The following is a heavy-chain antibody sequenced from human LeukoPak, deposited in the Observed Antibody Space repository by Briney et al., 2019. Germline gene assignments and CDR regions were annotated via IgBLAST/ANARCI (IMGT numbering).Heavy chain of an antibody. CDR2: IYYSGST. J-gene: IGHJ4*02. D-gene: IGHD3-16*02. CDR3: ARAQHLHYVWGSYRYNDFDY. Sequence: PSETLSLTCTVSGGSISSYYWSWIRQPPGKGLEWIGYIYYSGSTNYNPSLKSRVTISVDTSKNQFSLKLSSVTAADTAVYYCARAQHLHYVWGSYRYNDFDYWGQGTLVTVSS. V-gene: IGHV4-59*01. CDR1: GGSISSYY.